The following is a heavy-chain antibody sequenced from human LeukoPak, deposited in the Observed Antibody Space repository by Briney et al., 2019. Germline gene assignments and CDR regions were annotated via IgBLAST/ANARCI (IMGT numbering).Heavy chain of an antibody. Sequence: SETLSLTCTVSGYSISSGYYWSWIRQPPGKGLEWIGEINHSGSTNYNPSLKSRVTISVDTSKNQFSLKLSSVTAADTAVYYCASPGTDPGWFDPWGQGTLVTVSS. J-gene: IGHJ5*02. D-gene: IGHD6-13*01. CDR1: GYSISSGYY. CDR3: ASPGTDPGWFDP. CDR2: INHSGST. V-gene: IGHV4-38-2*02.